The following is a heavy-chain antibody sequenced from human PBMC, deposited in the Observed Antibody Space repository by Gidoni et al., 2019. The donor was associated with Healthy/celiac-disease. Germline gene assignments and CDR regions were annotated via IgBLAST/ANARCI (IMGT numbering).Heavy chain of an antibody. CDR3: ARGFYYDSSGYRL. J-gene: IGHJ4*02. V-gene: IGHV4-34*01. D-gene: IGHD3-22*01. Sequence: QVQLQQWGAGLLKPSETLSLPCAVYGGSFSGYYWNWIRQPPGKGLEWIGEINHSGSTNYNPSLKSRVTISVDTSKNQFSLKLSSVTAADTAVYYCARGFYYDSSGYRLWGQGTLVTVSS. CDR2: INHSGST. CDR1: GGSFSGYY.